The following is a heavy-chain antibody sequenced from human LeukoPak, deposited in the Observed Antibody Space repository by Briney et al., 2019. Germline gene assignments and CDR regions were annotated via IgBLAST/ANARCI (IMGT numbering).Heavy chain of an antibody. D-gene: IGHD2-2*01. V-gene: IGHV1-2*06. Sequence: ASVKVSCKASGYTFTGYYMHRVRQAPGQGLEWMGRVNPNNGVPNYAQKFQGRVTMTRDTAISTFYMELSSLRSDDTAVYFCAREVGYSSSYYGRFDPWGQGTLVIVSS. CDR2: VNPNNGVP. CDR3: AREVGYSSSYYGRFDP. J-gene: IGHJ5*02. CDR1: GYTFTGYY.